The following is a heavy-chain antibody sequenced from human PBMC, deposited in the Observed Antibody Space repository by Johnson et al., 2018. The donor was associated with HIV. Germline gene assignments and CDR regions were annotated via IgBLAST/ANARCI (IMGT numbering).Heavy chain of an antibody. J-gene: IGHJ3*02. CDR2: ISSSGSTI. Sequence: QVQLVESGGGLVQPGGSLRLSCAASGFTFSDYYMSWIRQATGKGLEWVSYISSSGSTIYYADSVKGRFTISRDNSKNTLYLQMNSLRAEDTAVYYCARASQSSGWYGRLGDAFDIWGQGTMVPVSS. V-gene: IGHV3-11*04. CDR1: GFTFSDYY. D-gene: IGHD6-19*01. CDR3: ARASQSSGWYGRLGDAFDI.